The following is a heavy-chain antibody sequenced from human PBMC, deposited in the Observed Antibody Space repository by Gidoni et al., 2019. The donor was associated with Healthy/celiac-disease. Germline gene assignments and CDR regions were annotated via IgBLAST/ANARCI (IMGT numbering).Heavy chain of an antibody. Sequence: QVQLVQAGAEAKQPGSSVKVSCTAYGGTFSSYAISWVRQAPGPEPEWLGGIIPIFGTATYAQKFQDRVTITADESTSRAYMELSSLRSEDTAVYYCARSGIAGPSYYYYYGMDVWGQGTTVTVSS. CDR1: GGTFSSYA. V-gene: IGHV1-69*01. D-gene: IGHD6-13*01. J-gene: IGHJ6*02. CDR3: ARSGIAGPSYYYYYGMDV. CDR2: IIPIFGTA.